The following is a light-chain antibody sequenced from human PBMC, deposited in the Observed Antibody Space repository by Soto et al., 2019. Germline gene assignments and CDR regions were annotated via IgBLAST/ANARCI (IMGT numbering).Light chain of an antibody. CDR3: QQGNTFPIT. J-gene: IGKJ5*01. Sequence: DIQMTQSPSSVSASLGDRVTITCRASQVVKNYLAWYQQKPGKAPVLLIYDPSTLQTGVPSRFSGGGSGTDFTLTISGLQPEDFATYYCQQGNTFPITFGQGTRLDIK. CDR2: DPS. V-gene: IGKV1-12*01. CDR1: QVVKNY.